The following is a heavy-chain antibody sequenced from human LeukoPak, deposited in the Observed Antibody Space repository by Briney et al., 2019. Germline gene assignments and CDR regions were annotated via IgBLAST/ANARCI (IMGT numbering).Heavy chain of an antibody. Sequence: TGGSLRLSCAASGFTFSTYPLHWVRQAPGKGLEWVSAISGSSDYIYYADPVKGRFTISRDNAKNSLFLQMNSLRAEDTAVYYCARAPTVLVGYCSSASCQADYWGQGTLVTVSS. V-gene: IGHV3-21*01. D-gene: IGHD2-2*01. CDR3: ARAPTVLVGYCSSASCQADY. J-gene: IGHJ4*02. CDR1: GFTFSTYP. CDR2: ISGSSDYI.